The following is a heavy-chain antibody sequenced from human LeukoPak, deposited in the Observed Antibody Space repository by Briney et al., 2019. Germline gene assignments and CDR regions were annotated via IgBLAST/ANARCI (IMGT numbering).Heavy chain of an antibody. CDR3: ATHSGSYFVLADDAFDI. D-gene: IGHD1-26*01. Sequence: ASVTVSCTVSGYTLTELSMHWVRQAPGKGLEWMGGFDPEDGETIYAQKFQGRVTMTGDTSTDTAYMELSSLRSEDTAVYYCATHSGSYFVLADDAFDIWGQGTMVTVSS. V-gene: IGHV1-24*01. J-gene: IGHJ3*02. CDR1: GYTLTELS. CDR2: FDPEDGET.